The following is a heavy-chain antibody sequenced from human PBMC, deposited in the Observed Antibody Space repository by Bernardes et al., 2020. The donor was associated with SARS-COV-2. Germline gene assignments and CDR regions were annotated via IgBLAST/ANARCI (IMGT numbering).Heavy chain of an antibody. Sequence: SGPTLVKPTQTLTLTCTVSGFSVTTNGVGVGWIRQPPGKALEWLALIYWNGDKYYRPPLKSRLTITKDTSINQVFLTMTNMDPVDSATYYCARRRKGTTVPTSGAFDMWGQGTMVTVSS. D-gene: IGHD4-17*01. CDR2: IYWNGDK. CDR3: ARRRKGTTVPTSGAFDM. CDR1: GFSVTTNGVG. J-gene: IGHJ3*02. V-gene: IGHV2-5*01.